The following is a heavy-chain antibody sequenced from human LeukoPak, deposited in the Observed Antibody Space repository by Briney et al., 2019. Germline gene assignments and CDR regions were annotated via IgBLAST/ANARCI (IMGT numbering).Heavy chain of an antibody. V-gene: IGHV4-59*01. CDR2: IYYSGST. CDR3: ARAGVYDFWSGTSYYYYYMDV. Sequence: SETLSLTCTVPGGSISSYYWSWIRQPPGKGLEWIGYIYYSGSTNYNPSLKSRVTISVDTSKNQFSLKLSSVTAADTAVYYCARAGVYDFWSGTSYYYYYMDVWGKGTTVTVSS. CDR1: GGSISSYY. D-gene: IGHD3-3*01. J-gene: IGHJ6*03.